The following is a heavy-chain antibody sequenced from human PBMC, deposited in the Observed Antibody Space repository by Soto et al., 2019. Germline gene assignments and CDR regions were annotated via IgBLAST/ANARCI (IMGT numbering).Heavy chain of an antibody. Sequence: SETLSLTCAVYGGSFSGYCWSWIRQPPGKGLEWIGEINHSGSTNYNPSLKSRVTISVDTSKNQFSLKLSSVTAADTAVYYCASQLGYDILTGYSPVDYWGQGTLVTVSS. V-gene: IGHV4-34*01. J-gene: IGHJ4*02. CDR2: INHSGST. CDR1: GGSFSGYC. CDR3: ASQLGYDILTGYSPVDY. D-gene: IGHD3-9*01.